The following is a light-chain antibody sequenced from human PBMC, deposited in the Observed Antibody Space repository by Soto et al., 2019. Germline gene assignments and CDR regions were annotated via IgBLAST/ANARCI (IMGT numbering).Light chain of an antibody. CDR2: DAS. CDR3: HQRNT. Sequence: EIVLTQSPATLSLSPGERATLSCRASQSVSRYLAWYQQKPGQAPRLLIYDASNRATGIPARFSGSWSGTDFTLTSSSREPEDFAVYYCHQRNTFGQGTKLEIK. V-gene: IGKV3-11*01. J-gene: IGKJ2*01. CDR1: QSVSRY.